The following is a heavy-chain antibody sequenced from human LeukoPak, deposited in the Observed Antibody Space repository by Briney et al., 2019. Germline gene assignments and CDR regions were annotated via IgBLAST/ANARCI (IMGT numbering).Heavy chain of an antibody. J-gene: IGHJ4*02. Sequence: GESLKISCKGSGYSFTSYWIGWVRQMPGKGLEWMGIIYPGDSDTRYSPSFQGQVTISADKSISTAYLQWSSLKASDTAMYYCARLSMIITMVRGVQYWGQGTLVTVSS. V-gene: IGHV5-51*01. CDR2: IYPGDSDT. CDR3: ARLSMIITMVRGVQY. D-gene: IGHD3-10*01. CDR1: GYSFTSYW.